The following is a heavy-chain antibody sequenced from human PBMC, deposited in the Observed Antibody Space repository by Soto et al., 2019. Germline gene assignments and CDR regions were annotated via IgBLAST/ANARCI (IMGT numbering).Heavy chain of an antibody. J-gene: IGHJ3*02. D-gene: IGHD5-12*01. Sequence: ETLSRTCAVYGGSFSGYYWSWIRQPQGKGLEWIGEINHSGSTNYNPSLKSRVTISVDTSKNQFSLKLSSVTAADTAVYYCARGQGSGYDLNSSESDAXDIWGQGTMVTVSS. CDR1: GGSFSGYY. CDR3: ARGQGSGYDLNSSESDAXDI. V-gene: IGHV4-34*01. CDR2: INHSGST.